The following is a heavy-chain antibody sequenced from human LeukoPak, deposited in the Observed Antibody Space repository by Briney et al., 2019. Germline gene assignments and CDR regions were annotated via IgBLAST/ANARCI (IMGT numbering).Heavy chain of an antibody. D-gene: IGHD6-19*01. CDR3: AKDLSGQNLFDY. CDR2: IWYDGSNK. J-gene: IGHJ4*02. V-gene: IGHV3-33*06. Sequence: GGSLRLPCAASGFTFSSYGMHWVRQAPGKGLEWVAVIWYDGSNKYYADSVKGRFTISRDNSKNTLYLQMNSLRAEDTAVYYRAKDLSGQNLFDYWGQGTLVTVSS. CDR1: GFTFSSYG.